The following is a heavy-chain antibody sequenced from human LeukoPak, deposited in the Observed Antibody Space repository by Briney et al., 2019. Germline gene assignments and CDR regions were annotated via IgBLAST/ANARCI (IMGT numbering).Heavy chain of an antibody. CDR3: ARERSTSVNTSYFDS. Sequence: PSETLSLTCAVSGGSITSYYWNWIRQPAGKGLEWIGRIHISGSSKYNPSLKSRVTMSLDTSTNQVSLKLSSVTAADTAVYYCARERSTSVNTSYFDSWGQGTLVTVSS. D-gene: IGHD4-11*01. CDR1: GGSITSYY. CDR2: IHISGSS. J-gene: IGHJ4*02. V-gene: IGHV4-4*07.